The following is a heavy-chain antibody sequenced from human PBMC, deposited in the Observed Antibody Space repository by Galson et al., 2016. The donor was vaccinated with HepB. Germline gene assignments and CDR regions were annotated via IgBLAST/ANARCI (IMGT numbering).Heavy chain of an antibody. V-gene: IGHV1-69*13. CDR3: ASSPYYYDSSGYSFRWYFDY. Sequence: SVKVSCKASGGTFNSHAISWVRQAPGQGLEWMGGIMPAFGTSTYAQKFQARATITADESTSTAYLELSSLRSEDTAVYYCASSPYYYDSSGYSFRWYFDYWGQGTLVTVPS. CDR1: GGTFNSHA. J-gene: IGHJ4*02. CDR2: IMPAFGTS. D-gene: IGHD3-22*01.